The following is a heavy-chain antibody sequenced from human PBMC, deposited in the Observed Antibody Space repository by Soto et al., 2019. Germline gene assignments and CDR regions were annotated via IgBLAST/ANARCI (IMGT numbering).Heavy chain of an antibody. CDR3: VSSWFYYYYGMNV. CDR2: MSYDGSKR. J-gene: IGHJ6*02. D-gene: IGHD6-13*01. CDR1: GFSFSDFG. V-gene: IGHV3-30*03. Sequence: QLQLVESGGGVVQPGRSLRLSCVASGFSFSDFGMHWVRQAPGKGLEWVAVMSYDGSKRYYGESVKGRFTISRDNSKNTLYLQMTSLRAEDTAVYLCVSSWFYYYYGMNVWGQGTTVTVS.